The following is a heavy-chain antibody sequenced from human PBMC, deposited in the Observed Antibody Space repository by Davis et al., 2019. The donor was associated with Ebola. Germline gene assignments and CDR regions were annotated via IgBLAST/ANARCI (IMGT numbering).Heavy chain of an antibody. J-gene: IGHJ4*02. CDR2: IWYEGSNK. CDR1: GFTFSSYG. CDR3: ARGPSGIAVAGLDY. D-gene: IGHD6-19*01. V-gene: IGHV3-33*01. Sequence: GESLKISCAASGFTFSSYGMHWVRQAPGKGLEWVAVIWYEGSNKYYADSVKGRFTISRDNSKNTLYLQMNSLRAEDTAVYYCARGPSGIAVAGLDYWGQGTLVTVSS.